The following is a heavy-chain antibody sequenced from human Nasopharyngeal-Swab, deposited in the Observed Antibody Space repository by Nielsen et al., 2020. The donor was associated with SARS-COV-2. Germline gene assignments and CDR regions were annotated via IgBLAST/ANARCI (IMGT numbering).Heavy chain of an antibody. CDR2: IYPGDSDT. J-gene: IGHJ5*02. Sequence: VRQMPGKGLEWMGIIYPGDSDTRYSPSFQGQVTISADKSISTAYLQWSSLKASDTAMYYCARIGYCSSTSCPEGWFDPWGQGTRVTVSS. D-gene: IGHD2-2*01. CDR3: ARIGYCSSTSCPEGWFDP. V-gene: IGHV5-51*01.